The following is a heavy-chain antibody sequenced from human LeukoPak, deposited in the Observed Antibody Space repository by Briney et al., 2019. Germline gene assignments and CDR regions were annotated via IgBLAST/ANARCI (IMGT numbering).Heavy chain of an antibody. D-gene: IGHD2-15*01. V-gene: IGHV1-18*01. CDR3: ARDRCRGGSCAFDY. CDR2: ISADNGNT. J-gene: IGHJ4*02. CDR1: GYTFTSYG. Sequence: ASVKVSCKASGYTFTSYGINWVRQAPGQGPGRMGWISADNGNTNYAQKLQGRVTMTTDTSTSTAYMELRSLRSDDTAVYYCARDRCRGGSCAFDYWGQGTLVTVSS.